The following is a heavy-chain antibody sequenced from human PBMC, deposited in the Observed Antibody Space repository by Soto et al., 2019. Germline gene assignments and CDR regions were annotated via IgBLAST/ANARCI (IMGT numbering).Heavy chain of an antibody. CDR2: ISYSGGT. CDR3: ARTMTTLSRYFDF. D-gene: IGHD4-17*01. CDR1: GGSISTYY. Sequence: SETLSLTCTVSGGSISTYYWSWIRQLPGKGLEWIAYISYSGGTNYNPSLQSRVTISVDTSKNQISLKLSSVTAADTAMYYCARTMTTLSRYFDFWGQGTLVTVSS. J-gene: IGHJ4*02. V-gene: IGHV4-59*01.